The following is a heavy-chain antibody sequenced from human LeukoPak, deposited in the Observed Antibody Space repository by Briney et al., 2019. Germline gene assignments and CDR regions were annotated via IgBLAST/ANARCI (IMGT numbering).Heavy chain of an antibody. Sequence: PSETLYLPCTVFGSSVSHLYWSWIRQPPGKGLEWIGYVYPSGSTSYNPSLKSRVAISVDTSKSQFPLKLSAVSAADTAVYYCARHRHGDHFDYWGQGTLVTVSS. CDR1: GSSVSHLY. CDR3: ARHRHGDHFDY. V-gene: IGHV4-59*08. D-gene: IGHD5-24*01. J-gene: IGHJ4*02. CDR2: VYPSGST.